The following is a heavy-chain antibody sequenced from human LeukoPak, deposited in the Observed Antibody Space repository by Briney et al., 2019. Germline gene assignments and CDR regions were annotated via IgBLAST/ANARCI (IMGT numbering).Heavy chain of an antibody. D-gene: IGHD6-19*01. CDR2: ISSSSYI. V-gene: IGHV3-21*01. CDR3: ARTLPAGLFDY. CDR1: GFTFSSYS. Sequence: PGGSLRLSCAASGFTFSSYSMNWVRQAPGKGPEWVSSISSSSYIYYSDSVKGRFTISRDNAKNSLYLQMNSLRAEDTAVYYCARTLPAGLFDYWGQGTLVTVSS. J-gene: IGHJ4*02.